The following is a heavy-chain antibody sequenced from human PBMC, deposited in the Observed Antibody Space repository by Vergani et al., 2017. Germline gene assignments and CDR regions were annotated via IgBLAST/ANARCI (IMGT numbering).Heavy chain of an antibody. CDR1: SHTFQTYG. D-gene: IGHD6-13*01. J-gene: IGHJ5*02. CDR3: ASSHRGIAAAGFDP. CDR2: IRPYTGHT. V-gene: IGHV1-18*01. Sequence: QVQLVQSGAELKKPGASVSVSCKGSSHTFQTYGISWVRQAPGKGLEWMAWIRPYTGHTIYAQKFQDRVTMTADTSTNTAYMELRSLRSDDTAVYYCASSHRGIAAAGFDPWGQGTLVTVSS.